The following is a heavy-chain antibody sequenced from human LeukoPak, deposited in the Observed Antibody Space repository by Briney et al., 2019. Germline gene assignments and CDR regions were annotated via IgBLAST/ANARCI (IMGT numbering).Heavy chain of an antibody. D-gene: IGHD2-21*02. CDR2: IIPIFGTA. Sequence: SVKVSCKASGGTFSSYAISWVRQAPGQGLEWMGRIIPIFGTANYAQKFRGRVTITTDESTGTAYMELSSLRSGDTAVYYCARDRIVVVTAIPYAFDIWGQGTMVTVSS. CDR3: ARDRIVVVTAIPYAFDI. CDR1: GGTFSSYA. V-gene: IGHV1-69*05. J-gene: IGHJ3*02.